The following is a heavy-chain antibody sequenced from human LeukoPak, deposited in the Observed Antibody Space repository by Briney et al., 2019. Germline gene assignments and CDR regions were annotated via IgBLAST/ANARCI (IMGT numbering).Heavy chain of an antibody. CDR3: ARDQVRGALPFDY. V-gene: IGHV3-21*01. CDR1: GFTFSTSS. D-gene: IGHD3-10*01. J-gene: IGHJ4*02. Sequence: SGGSLTLSRPASGFTFSTSSMNCARHPPGNWLESVSSITPSSNYIKYADSVEGRLTISRDNAKNSLYLQMNSLRAEDTAVYYCARDQVRGALPFDYWGQGTLVTVSS. CDR2: ITPSSNYI.